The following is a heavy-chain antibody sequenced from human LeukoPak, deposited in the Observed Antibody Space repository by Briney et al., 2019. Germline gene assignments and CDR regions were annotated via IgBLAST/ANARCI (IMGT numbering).Heavy chain of an antibody. J-gene: IGHJ5*02. CDR1: GFTFSNYW. CDR3: ARDPRSAGRYNWFDP. Sequence: GGSLRLSCAASGFTFSNYWMAWVRQAPAKGLEGVANIKQDGSEKYYVDSVKGRFTISRDNAKNSLFLEMNSLRAEDTAVYYCARDPRSAGRYNWFDPWGQGTLVTVSS. D-gene: IGHD2-15*01. V-gene: IGHV3-7*03. CDR2: IKQDGSEK.